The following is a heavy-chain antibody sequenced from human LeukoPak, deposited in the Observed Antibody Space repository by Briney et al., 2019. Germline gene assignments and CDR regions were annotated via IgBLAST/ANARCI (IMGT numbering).Heavy chain of an antibody. Sequence: SETLSLTCTVHGDSISSYYGIWIRQPAGKGLEWIGRIYASGTTNYNPSLKSRVNMSVDTSKNEFSLNLISVTAADTAVFYCARQGMGDHRVSEDWGQPSPVTVSS. J-gene: IGHJ1*01. CDR2: IYASGTT. D-gene: IGHD2-21*02. V-gene: IGHV4-4*07. CDR3: ARQGMGDHRVSED. CDR1: GDSISSYY.